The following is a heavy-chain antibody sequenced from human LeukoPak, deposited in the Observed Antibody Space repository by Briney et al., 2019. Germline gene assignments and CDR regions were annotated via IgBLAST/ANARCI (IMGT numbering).Heavy chain of an antibody. V-gene: IGHV4-59*01. CDR1: GGSISSYY. Sequence: SETLSLTCTVFGGSISSYYWSWIRQPPGKGLEWIGYIYYSGSTNYNPSLKSRVTISVDTSKNQFSLKLSSVTAADTAVYYCAGVAGDYYYYYMDVWGKGTTVTVSS. CDR3: AGVAGDYYYYYMDV. CDR2: IYYSGST. D-gene: IGHD7-27*01. J-gene: IGHJ6*03.